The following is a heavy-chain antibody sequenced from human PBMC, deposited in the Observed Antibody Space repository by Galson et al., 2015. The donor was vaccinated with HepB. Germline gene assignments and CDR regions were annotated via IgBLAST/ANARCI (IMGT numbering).Heavy chain of an antibody. D-gene: IGHD1-26*01. CDR2: INAGNGNT. Sequence: SVKVSCKASGYTFTRYAMHWVRQAPGQRLEWMGWINAGNGNTKYSQKFQGRVTITRDTSASTAYMELSSLRSEDTAVYYCARDVVGATPFDYWGQGTLVTVSS. J-gene: IGHJ4*02. V-gene: IGHV1-3*01. CDR1: GYTFTRYA. CDR3: ARDVVGATPFDY.